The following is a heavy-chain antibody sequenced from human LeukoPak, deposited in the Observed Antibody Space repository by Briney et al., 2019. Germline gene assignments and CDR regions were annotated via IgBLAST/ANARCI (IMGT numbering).Heavy chain of an antibody. CDR2: ISYDGSNK. D-gene: IGHD3-22*01. V-gene: IGHV3-30*18. J-gene: IGHJ4*02. CDR3: AKVAPYYYDSSGYPDY. Sequence: PGGSLRLSCAASGFTFSSYGMHWVRQAPGKGLEWVAVISYDGSNKYYADSVKGRFTISRDNSKNTLYLQLNSLRAEDTAVYYCAKVAPYYYDSSGYPDYWGQGTLVTVSS. CDR1: GFTFSSYG.